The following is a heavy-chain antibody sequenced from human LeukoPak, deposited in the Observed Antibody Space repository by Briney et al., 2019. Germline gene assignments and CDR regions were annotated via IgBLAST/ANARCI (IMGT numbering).Heavy chain of an antibody. CDR3: AKLRDGSGTSLNDY. V-gene: IGHV3-23*01. D-gene: IGHD3-10*01. CDR2: ITSSGGST. J-gene: IGHJ4*01. CDR1: GFTLSSYW. Sequence: PGGSLRLSCAASGFTLSSYWMHWVRQAPGKGLEWVSAITSSGGSTYYADSVKGRFTISRDNSKNTLFLQMNSLRAEDTAVFYCAKLRDGSGTSLNDYWGHGTLVTVSS.